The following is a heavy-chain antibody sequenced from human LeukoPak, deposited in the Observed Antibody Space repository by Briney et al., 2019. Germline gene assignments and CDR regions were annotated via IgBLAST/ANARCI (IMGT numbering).Heavy chain of an antibody. CDR2: ISGSGGST. CDR3: AKKMSGYYSFDY. CDR1: GFTFSSYA. J-gene: IGHJ4*02. D-gene: IGHD3-3*01. V-gene: IGHV3-23*01. Sequence: PGGSLRLSCAASGFTFSSYAMSWVRQAPGKGLEWVSAISGSGGSTYYADSVKGRFTISRDNSKNTLYLQMNSLRAGDTAGYYCAKKMSGYYSFDYWGQGTLVTVSS.